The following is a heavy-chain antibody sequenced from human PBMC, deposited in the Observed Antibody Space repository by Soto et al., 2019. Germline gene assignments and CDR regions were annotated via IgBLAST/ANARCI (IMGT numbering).Heavy chain of an antibody. V-gene: IGHV3-30-3*01. CDR3: ARDADMVVVIPATGGGALDI. J-gene: IGHJ3*02. CDR2: ISYDGSKR. CDR1: GFTFSSYA. D-gene: IGHD2-15*01. Sequence: QVQLVESGGGVVQPGGSLRLSCAASGFTFSSYAMHWVRQSPGKGLEWVAVISYDGSKRHYADSVKGRFTISRDSAENTLYLQMNSLRGEDTAVYYCARDADMVVVIPATGGGALDIWGQGTMVNVSA.